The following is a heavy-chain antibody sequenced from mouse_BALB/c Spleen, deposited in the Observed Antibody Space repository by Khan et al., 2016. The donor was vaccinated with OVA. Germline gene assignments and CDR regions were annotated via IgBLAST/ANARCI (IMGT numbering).Heavy chain of an antibody. CDR3: ARDYGSSYLFFDY. CDR1: GYSITSDYA. CDR2: ITYSGST. D-gene: IGHD1-1*01. V-gene: IGHV3-2*02. Sequence: VQLQQSGPGLVKPSQSLSLTCTVTGYSITSDYAWNWIRQFPGNKLEWMAYITYSGSTGYNPSLKSRISITRDTSKNQFFLQLNSVTTEDTATSDCARDYGSSYLFFDYWGQGTTLTVSS. J-gene: IGHJ2*01.